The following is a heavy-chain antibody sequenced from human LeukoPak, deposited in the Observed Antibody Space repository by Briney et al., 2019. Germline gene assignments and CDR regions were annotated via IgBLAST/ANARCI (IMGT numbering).Heavy chain of an antibody. D-gene: IGHD1-26*01. CDR1: GYTFTCYY. Sequence: ASVKVSCKASGYTFTCYYMHWVRQAPGQGLEWMGWINPNRGGTNYAQKFQGRVTMTRDTSISTAYMELSRLRSDDTAVYYCARGRGELRSSWFDPWGQGTLVTVSS. V-gene: IGHV1-2*02. CDR3: ARGRGELRSSWFDP. J-gene: IGHJ5*02. CDR2: INPNRGGT.